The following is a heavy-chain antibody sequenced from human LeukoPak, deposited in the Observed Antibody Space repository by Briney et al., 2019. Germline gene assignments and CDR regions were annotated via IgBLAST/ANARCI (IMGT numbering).Heavy chain of an antibody. CDR1: GFTFSSYG. CDR2: IRYDGSNK. Sequence: GGSLRLSCAASGFTFSSYGMHWVRQAPGKGLVWVAFIRYDGSNKYYADSVKGRFTISRDNSKNTLYLQMNSLRAEDTAVYYCAKPQYRAEYFQHWGQGTLVTVSS. V-gene: IGHV3-30*02. D-gene: IGHD2-2*02. CDR3: AKPQYRAEYFQH. J-gene: IGHJ1*01.